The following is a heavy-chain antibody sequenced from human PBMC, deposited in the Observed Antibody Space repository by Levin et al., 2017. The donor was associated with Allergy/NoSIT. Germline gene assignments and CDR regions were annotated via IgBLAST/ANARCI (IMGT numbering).Heavy chain of an antibody. CDR2: ISSNGGST. V-gene: IGHV3-64*01. J-gene: IGHJ4*02. Sequence: GGSLRLSCAASGFTFSSYAMHWVRQAPGKGLEYVSAISSNGGSTYYANSVKGRFTISRDNSKNTLYLQMGSLRAEDVAVYYCARDPDYWGQGTLVTVSS. CDR1: GFTFSSYA. CDR3: ARDPDY.